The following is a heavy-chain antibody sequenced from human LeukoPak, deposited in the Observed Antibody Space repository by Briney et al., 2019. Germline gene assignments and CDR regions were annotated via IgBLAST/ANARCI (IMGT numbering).Heavy chain of an antibody. V-gene: IGHV1-69-2*01. Sequence: ASVKVSCKVSGYTFTDYYMHWVQQAPGKGLEWMGLVDPEDGETIFAEKFQGRVTITADTSTDTAYMELSSLRSEDTAVYYCARDYGGNSAFDYWGQGTLVTVSS. CDR2: VDPEDGET. J-gene: IGHJ4*02. CDR3: ARDYGGNSAFDY. D-gene: IGHD4-23*01. CDR1: GYTFTDYY.